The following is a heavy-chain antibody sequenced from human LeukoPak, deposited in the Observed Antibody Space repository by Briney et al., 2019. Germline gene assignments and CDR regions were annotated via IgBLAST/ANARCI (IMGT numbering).Heavy chain of an antibody. CDR2: INGDTT. CDR1: GFTLNNDA. V-gene: IGHV3-23*01. CDR3: AKEVAGTGITWGFWGFDY. D-gene: IGHD6-19*01. Sequence: GGSLRLSCAASGFTLNNDAMSWVRQAPGKGLEWVSAINGDTTHYAGSVKGRFTISRDNSKNTLYLQLNSLGVEDTAVYYCAKEVAGTGITWGFWGFDYWGQGTLVTVSS. J-gene: IGHJ4*02.